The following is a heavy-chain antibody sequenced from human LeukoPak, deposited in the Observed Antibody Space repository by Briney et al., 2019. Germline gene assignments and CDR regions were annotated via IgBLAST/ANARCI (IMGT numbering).Heavy chain of an antibody. J-gene: IGHJ5*02. CDR3: ARHYGP. Sequence: SETLSLTCAVSGGSISSSNWWSWVRQPPGKGLEWIGSIYDSGSTYYNPSLKSRVTVSVDTSKNQFSLKLNSVTAADTAVYYCARHYGPWGQGTLVTVSS. V-gene: IGHV4-4*02. D-gene: IGHD3-16*01. CDR1: GGSISSSNW. CDR2: IYDSGST.